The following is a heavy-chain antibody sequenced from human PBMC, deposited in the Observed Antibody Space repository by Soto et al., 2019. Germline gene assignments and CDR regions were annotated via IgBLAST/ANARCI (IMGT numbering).Heavy chain of an antibody. Sequence: SDTLSLTCAVYGGSFSGYYWSWIRQPPGKGLEWIGEINHSGSTNYNPSLKSRVTISVDTSKNQFSLKLSSVTAADTAVYYCARGSGYSYGLLDPWGQGTLVTVSS. D-gene: IGHD5-18*01. J-gene: IGHJ5*02. V-gene: IGHV4-34*01. CDR3: ARGSGYSYGLLDP. CDR2: INHSGST. CDR1: GGSFSGYY.